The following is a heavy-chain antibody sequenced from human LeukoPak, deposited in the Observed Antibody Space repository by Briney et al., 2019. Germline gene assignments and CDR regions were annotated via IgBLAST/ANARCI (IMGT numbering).Heavy chain of an antibody. CDR2: IYPTDSDA. V-gene: IGHV5-51*01. CDR3: ARSSGSGWSFFDY. J-gene: IGHJ4*02. D-gene: IGHD6-19*01. Sequence: GESLKISCNGSGYGFPNYWIGWVRQMPGKGLEWLGIIYPTDSDARYNQSFEGQVTLSADKSISTAYLQWSSLKASDTAMYYCARSSGSGWSFFDYWGQGTLVTVSS. CDR1: GYGFPNYW.